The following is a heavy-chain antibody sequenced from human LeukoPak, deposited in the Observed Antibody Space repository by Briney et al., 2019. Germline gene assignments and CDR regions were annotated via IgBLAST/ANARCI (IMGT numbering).Heavy chain of an antibody. J-gene: IGHJ6*03. CDR3: ARVLRYCSGGNCYSGGLGYMDV. CDR1: GFTFSDYN. V-gene: IGHV3-11*01. Sequence: GSLRLSCAASGFTFSDYNMRWIRQAPGKGLEWVSSISRSGSTKYYADSVKGRFTISRDNAKNSLFLQMNSLRAEDTAVYYCARVLRYCSGGNCYSGGLGYMDVWGKGTTVTISS. CDR2: ISRSGSTK. D-gene: IGHD2-15*01.